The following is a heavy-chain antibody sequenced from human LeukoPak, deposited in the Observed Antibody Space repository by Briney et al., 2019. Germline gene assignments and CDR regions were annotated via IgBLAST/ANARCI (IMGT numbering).Heavy chain of an antibody. D-gene: IGHD1-7*01. Sequence: KASETLSLTCTVSGGSINNYYWTWIRQPPGKGLEWIGYIHYSGSTNYNPSLKSRVTISVDTSKNQFSLKLSSVTAADTAVYYCARGEWDYLFDHWGQGTLVTVSS. CDR1: GGSINNYY. CDR3: ARGEWDYLFDH. CDR2: IHYSGST. V-gene: IGHV4-59*01. J-gene: IGHJ4*02.